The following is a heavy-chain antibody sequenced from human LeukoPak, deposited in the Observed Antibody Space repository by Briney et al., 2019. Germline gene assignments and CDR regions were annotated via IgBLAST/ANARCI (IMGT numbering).Heavy chain of an antibody. CDR3: ASRYSSSWYDFDH. D-gene: IGHD6-13*01. J-gene: IGHJ4*02. CDR2: IIPIFGTA. Sequence: SVKVSCKASGGTFSSYAISWVRQAPGQGLEWMGGIIPIFGTANYAQKFQGRVTITADESTSTAYMELSSLRSEDTAVYYCASRYSSSWYDFDHWGQGTLVTVSS. V-gene: IGHV1-69*01. CDR1: GGTFSSYA.